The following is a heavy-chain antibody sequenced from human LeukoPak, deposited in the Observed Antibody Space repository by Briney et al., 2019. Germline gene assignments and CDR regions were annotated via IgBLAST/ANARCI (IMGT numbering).Heavy chain of an antibody. CDR2: ISWNSGSI. Sequence: GRSLRLSCAASGFPFDDHAMHWVRQAPGKGLEWVSGISWNSGSIGYADSVKGRFTISRDNAKNSLYLQMNSLRAEDTALYYCAKDMTSGIAAAGPDYWGQGTLVTVSS. CDR1: GFPFDDHA. CDR3: AKDMTSGIAAAGPDY. V-gene: IGHV3-9*01. J-gene: IGHJ4*02. D-gene: IGHD6-13*01.